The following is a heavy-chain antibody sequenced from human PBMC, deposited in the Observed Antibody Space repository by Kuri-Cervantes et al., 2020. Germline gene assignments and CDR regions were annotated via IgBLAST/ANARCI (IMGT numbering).Heavy chain of an antibody. D-gene: IGHD3-10*01. CDR2: INHSGST. J-gene: IGHJ5*02. Sequence: GSLRLSCTVSGGSISSYYWSWIRQPPGKGLEWIGEINHSGSTNYNPSLKSRVTISVDTSKNQFSLKLSSVTAADTAVYYCARGPRRGSGSYYNSFSYWFDPWGQGTLVTVSS. CDR3: ARGPRRGSGSYYNSFSYWFDP. V-gene: IGHV4-34*01. CDR1: GGSISSYY.